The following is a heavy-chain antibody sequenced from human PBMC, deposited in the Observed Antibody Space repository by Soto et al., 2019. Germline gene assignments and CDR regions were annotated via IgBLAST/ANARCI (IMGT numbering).Heavy chain of an antibody. CDR2: VLPVFGTP. Sequence: QVQLVQSGAEVKKPGSSVKVSCKASGGTFSTYAFIWVRQAPGQGLEWMGGVLPVFGTPNYAPNFQGRFTITAAEATSTAYMELSSVRCGDTAIYYCARASMVGECISYVVDSWGQGTLVTVSS. V-gene: IGHV1-69*01. CDR3: ARASMVGECISYVVDS. CDR1: GGTFSTYA. J-gene: IGHJ4*02. D-gene: IGHD3-10*01.